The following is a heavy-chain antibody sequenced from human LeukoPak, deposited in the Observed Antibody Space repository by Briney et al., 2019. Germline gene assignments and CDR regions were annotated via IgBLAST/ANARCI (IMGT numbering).Heavy chain of an antibody. Sequence: PGGSLRLSCAASGFTFSSYGMHWVRQAPGKGLEWVAVIWYDGSNKYYADSVKGRFTISRDNSKNTLYLQMNSLRAEDTAVYYCARDCGLRYFDWFLDYWGQGTLVTVSS. CDR2: IWYDGSNK. D-gene: IGHD3-9*01. CDR3: ARDCGLRYFDWFLDY. CDR1: GFTFSSYG. V-gene: IGHV3-33*01. J-gene: IGHJ4*02.